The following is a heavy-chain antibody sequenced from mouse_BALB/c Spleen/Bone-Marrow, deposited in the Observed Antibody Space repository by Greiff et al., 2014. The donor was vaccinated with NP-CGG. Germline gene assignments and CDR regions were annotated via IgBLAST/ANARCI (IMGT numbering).Heavy chain of an antibody. CDR2: IDPYDSET. CDR3: ARRRGTMITTRDAMDY. Sequence: VQLQQSGAELVRPGASVKLSCKASGYTFTSYWMNWVKQRPEQSLEWIGRIDPYDSETHYNQKFKDKAILTVDKSSSTAYMQLSSLTSEDSAVCYCARRRGTMITTRDAMDYWGQGTSVTVSS. J-gene: IGHJ4*01. D-gene: IGHD2-4*01. CDR1: GYTFTSYW. V-gene: IGHV1-52*01.